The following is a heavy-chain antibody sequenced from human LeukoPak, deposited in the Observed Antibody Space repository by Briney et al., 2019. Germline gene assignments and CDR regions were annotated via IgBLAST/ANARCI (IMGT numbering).Heavy chain of an antibody. V-gene: IGHV3-30*18. CDR3: AKDQLLWFGEPTGY. J-gene: IGHJ4*02. CDR2: ISYDGSNK. D-gene: IGHD3-10*01. CDR1: GFTFSSYG. Sequence: PGRSLRLSCAASGFTFSSYGMHWVRQAPGKGLEWVAVISYDGSNKYYADSVKGRFTISRDNSKNTLYLQMNSLRAEDTAVYYCAKDQLLWFGEPTGYWGQGTLVTVPS.